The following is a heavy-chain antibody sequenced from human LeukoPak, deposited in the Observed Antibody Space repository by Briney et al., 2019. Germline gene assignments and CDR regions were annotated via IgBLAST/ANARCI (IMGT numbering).Heavy chain of an antibody. V-gene: IGHV3-15*01. CDR3: TTEYGRRYCSGGSCYSGYYYYYYGMDV. CDR1: GFTFSNAW. J-gene: IGHJ6*02. CDR2: IKSKTDGGTT. D-gene: IGHD2-15*01. Sequence: GGSLRLSCAASGFTFSNAWMSWVCQAPGKGLEWVCRIKSKTDGGTTDYAAPVKGRFTISGDDSKNTLYLQMNSLKTEDTAVYYCTTEYGRRYCSGGSCYSGYYYYYYGMDVWGQGTTVTVSS.